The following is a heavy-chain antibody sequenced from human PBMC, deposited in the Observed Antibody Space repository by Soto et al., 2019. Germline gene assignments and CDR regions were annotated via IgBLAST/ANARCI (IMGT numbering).Heavy chain of an antibody. D-gene: IGHD2-2*01. J-gene: IGHJ6*02. V-gene: IGHV1-69*01. CDR2: IIPISGTA. CDR1: GGTFSSYA. CDR3: ARSHGSSTSLEIYYYYYYGMDV. Sequence: QVQLVQSGAEVKKPGSSVKVSCKASGGTFSSYAISWVRQAPGQGLEWMGGIIPISGTANYAQKFQGRVTITADESTSTVDMGLSSLRSEDTAVYFCARSHGSSTSLEIYYYYYYGMDVWGHGTTVTVSS.